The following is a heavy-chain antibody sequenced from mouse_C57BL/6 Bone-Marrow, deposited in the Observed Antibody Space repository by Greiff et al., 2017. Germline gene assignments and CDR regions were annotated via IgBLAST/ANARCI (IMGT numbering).Heavy chain of an antibody. D-gene: IGHD2-4*01. J-gene: IGHJ4*01. Sequence: VQLQQSGAELARPGASVKLSCKASGYTFTSYGISWVKQRTGQGLEWIGEIYPRSGNTYYNEKFKGKATLTADKSSSTAYMELRSLTSEDSAVYFCARVYDYEFSYYAMDYWGQGTSVTVSS. V-gene: IGHV1-81*01. CDR3: ARVYDYEFSYYAMDY. CDR1: GYTFTSYG. CDR2: IYPRSGNT.